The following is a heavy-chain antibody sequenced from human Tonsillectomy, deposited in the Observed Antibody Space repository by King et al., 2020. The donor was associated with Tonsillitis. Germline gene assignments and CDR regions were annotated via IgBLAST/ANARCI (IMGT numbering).Heavy chain of an antibody. CDR3: AKDGQIYYYYYYMDV. CDR2: TSGDGGST. Sequence: WVRQAPGKGLEWVSLTSGDGGSTYYADSVKGRFTISRDNSKNSLYLQMNSLRTEDTAFYYCAKDGQIYYYYYYMDVWGKGTTVTVSS. V-gene: IGHV3-43*02. J-gene: IGHJ6*03.